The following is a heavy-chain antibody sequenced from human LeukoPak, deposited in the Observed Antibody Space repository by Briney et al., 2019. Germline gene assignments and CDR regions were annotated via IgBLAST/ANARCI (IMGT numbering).Heavy chain of an antibody. Sequence: RSGGSLRLSCAASGFTFSSYSMNWVRQAPGKGLEWVSAISRSGTYIDDADGVEGRFNSCRDNDKNSRYVQMNRRRDEETAVYYCARGAEMAIGSTDYWGQGTLVTVSS. CDR1: GFTFSSYS. D-gene: IGHD5-24*01. CDR3: ARGAEMAIGSTDY. J-gene: IGHJ4*02. CDR2: ISRSGTYI. V-gene: IGHV3-21*01.